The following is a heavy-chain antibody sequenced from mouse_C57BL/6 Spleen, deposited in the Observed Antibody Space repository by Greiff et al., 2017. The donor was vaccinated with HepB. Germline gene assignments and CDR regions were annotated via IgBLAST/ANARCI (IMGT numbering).Heavy chain of an antibody. CDR1: GFTFSSYA. V-gene: IGHV5-4*03. J-gene: IGHJ2*01. CDR3: ERYKSSNLYYFDY. D-gene: IGHD2-5*01. Sequence: EVMLVESGGGLVKPGGSLKLSCAASGFTFSSYAMSWVRQTPEKRLEWVATISDGGSYTYYTDNVKGRITISRDNAKNNLYLQMSQLKSEDTAMYDCERYKSSNLYYFDYWGQGTTLTVSS. CDR2: ISDGGSYT.